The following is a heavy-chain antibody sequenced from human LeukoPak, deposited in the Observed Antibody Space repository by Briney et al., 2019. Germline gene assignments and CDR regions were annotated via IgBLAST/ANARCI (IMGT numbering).Heavy chain of an antibody. CDR3: AGGRTRVRYCSGGRCPGNELDV. J-gene: IGHJ6*04. V-gene: IGHV4-34*01. Sequence: SETLSLTCAVYGLSFSGYYWSWIRQPPGKGLEWIGEINHSGNTNYHPSLKSRITIAVNTTNNQFSPKMSSVTAADTAVYYCAGGRTRVRYCSGGRCPGNELDVWGKGTTVTVPS. CDR2: INHSGNT. CDR1: GLSFSGYY. D-gene: IGHD2-15*01.